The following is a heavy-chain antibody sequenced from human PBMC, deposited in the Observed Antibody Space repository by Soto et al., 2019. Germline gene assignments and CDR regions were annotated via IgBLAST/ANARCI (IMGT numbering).Heavy chain of an antibody. CDR3: AIDRSSLGVVVPAAAYYFDY. CDR1: GFTFSSYW. CDR2: IKQDGSEK. Sequence: GGSLRLSCAASGFTFSSYWMSWVRQAPGKGLEWVANIKQDGSEKYYVDSVKGRFTISRDNAKNSLYLQMNSLRAGDTAVYYCAIDRSSLGVVVPAAAYYFDYWGQGTLVTVSS. J-gene: IGHJ4*02. D-gene: IGHD2-2*01. V-gene: IGHV3-7*01.